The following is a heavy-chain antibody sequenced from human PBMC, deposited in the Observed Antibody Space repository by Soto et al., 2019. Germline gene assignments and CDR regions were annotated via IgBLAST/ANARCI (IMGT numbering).Heavy chain of an antibody. CDR1: GFTFSSYA. CDR2: ISYDGSNK. J-gene: IGHJ4*02. D-gene: IGHD3-3*01. Sequence: GGSLRLSCAASGFTFSSYAMHWVRQAPGKGLEWVAVISYDGSNKYYADSVKGRFTISRDNSKNTLYLQMNSLRAEDTAVYYCARDPTVTIFGVVIAYYFDYWGQGTLVTVSS. CDR3: ARDPTVTIFGVVIAYYFDY. V-gene: IGHV3-30-3*01.